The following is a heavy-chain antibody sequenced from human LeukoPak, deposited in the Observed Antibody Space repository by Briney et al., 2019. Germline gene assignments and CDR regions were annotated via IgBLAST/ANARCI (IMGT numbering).Heavy chain of an antibody. J-gene: IGHJ5*02. Sequence: PSETLSLTCTVAAGSISSYYWSWIRQPPGKGLEWNGYIYYSGRTNYNPSLKSRVTISVDTSKNQYSLKLSSVTAADTAVYYCARGSYGSGSYLSWGQGTLVTVSS. CDR1: AGSISSYY. CDR2: IYYSGRT. CDR3: ARGSYGSGSYLS. D-gene: IGHD3-10*01. V-gene: IGHV4-59*01.